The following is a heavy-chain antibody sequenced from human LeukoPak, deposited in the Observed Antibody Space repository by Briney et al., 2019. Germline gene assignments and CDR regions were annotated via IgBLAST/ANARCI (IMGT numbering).Heavy chain of an antibody. Sequence: ASVKVSCKASGYTFTSYYMHWVRQAPGQGLEWMGVINPSGGSTTYAQKFQGRVTVTRDTSTSTVYMELSSLRSEDTAVYYCATEVQLWLVVLYWGQGTLVTVSS. CDR2: INPSGGST. V-gene: IGHV1-46*01. J-gene: IGHJ4*02. CDR1: GYTFTSYY. CDR3: ATEVQLWLVVLY. D-gene: IGHD5-18*01.